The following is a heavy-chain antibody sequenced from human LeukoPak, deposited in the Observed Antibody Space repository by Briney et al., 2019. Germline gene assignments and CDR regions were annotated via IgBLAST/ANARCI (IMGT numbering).Heavy chain of an antibody. V-gene: IGHV3-23*01. CDR3: ARVLGYSYGYNFDY. CDR1: GFTFSSYA. Sequence: GGSLRLSCAASGFTFSSYAMSWVRQAPGKGLEWVSAISGSGGSTYYADSVKGRFTISRDNSKNTLYLQMNSLRTEDTAVYYCARVLGYSYGYNFDYWGQGTLVTVSS. J-gene: IGHJ4*02. CDR2: ISGSGGST. D-gene: IGHD5-18*01.